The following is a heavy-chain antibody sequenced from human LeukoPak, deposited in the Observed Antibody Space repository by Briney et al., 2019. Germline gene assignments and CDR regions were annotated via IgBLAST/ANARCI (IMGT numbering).Heavy chain of an antibody. CDR3: AKGGENYYDSSSFDY. CDR1: GFTFSSYG. J-gene: IGHJ4*02. Sequence: PGGSLRLSCAASGFTFSSYGMHWVRQAPGKGLEWVAVISYDGSNKYYADSVKGRFTISSDNSKNTLYLQMNSLRAEDTAVYYCAKGGENYYDSSSFDYWGQGTLVTVSS. CDR2: ISYDGSNK. V-gene: IGHV3-30*18. D-gene: IGHD3-22*01.